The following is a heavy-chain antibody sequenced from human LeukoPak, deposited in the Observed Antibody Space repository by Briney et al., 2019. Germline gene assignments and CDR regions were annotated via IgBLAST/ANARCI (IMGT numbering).Heavy chain of an antibody. CDR1: GFTFSSYS. CDR2: ISSSSSYI. V-gene: IGHV3-21*01. J-gene: IGHJ5*02. CDR3: ATAKGIVVVPAAVPHPNWFDP. Sequence: PGGSLRLSCAASGFTFSSYSMNWVRQAPGKGLEWVSSISSSSSYIYYADSVKGRFTISRDNAKNSLYLQMNSLRAEDTAVYYCATAKGIVVVPAAVPHPNWFDPWGQGTLVTVSS. D-gene: IGHD2-2*01.